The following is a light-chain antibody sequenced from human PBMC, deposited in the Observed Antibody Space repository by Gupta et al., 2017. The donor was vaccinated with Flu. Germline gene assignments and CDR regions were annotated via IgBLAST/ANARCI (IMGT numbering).Light chain of an antibody. CDR1: QSVSNY. CDR2: VAS. CDR3: QQSDRAPNT. J-gene: IGKJ2*01. Sequence: DIQMTQSPSSLSASVGDRVTITFRASQSVSNYLHWYQQKAGKAPKVLISVASSLHSGVPSRFSGRGHGTDFTLTISSLQPEDFGTYYCQQSDRAPNTFGQGTKLEIK. V-gene: IGKV1-39*01.